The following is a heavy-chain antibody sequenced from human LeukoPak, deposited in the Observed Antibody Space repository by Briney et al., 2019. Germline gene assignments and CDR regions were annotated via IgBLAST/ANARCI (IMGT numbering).Heavy chain of an antibody. D-gene: IGHD3-22*01. Sequence: ASVKVSCKASGYTFTGYYMHWVRQAPGQGLEWMGWINPNSGGTNYAQKFQGRVTMTRDTSISTAYMELSRLRSDDTAVYYCAREPDSSGHYFSDYWGQGTLVTVSS. V-gene: IGHV1-2*02. CDR2: INPNSGGT. CDR1: GYTFTGYY. CDR3: AREPDSSGHYFSDY. J-gene: IGHJ4*02.